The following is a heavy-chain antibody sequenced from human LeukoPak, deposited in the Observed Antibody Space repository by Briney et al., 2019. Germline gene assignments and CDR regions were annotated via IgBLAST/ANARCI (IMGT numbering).Heavy chain of an antibody. Sequence: ASVKVSCTTSVYTFTSDVINWVRQTPGQGLEWMGWINPNSGNTGYVQKFQGRVTMTRNTSISTAYMELSSLRSDDTAVYYCARAKTKVVVATVYYYYGMDDWGQGTTVTVSS. J-gene: IGHJ6*02. V-gene: IGHV1-8*01. CDR3: ARAKTKVVVATVYYYYGMDD. CDR2: INPNSGNT. D-gene: IGHD2-15*01. CDR1: VYTFTSDV.